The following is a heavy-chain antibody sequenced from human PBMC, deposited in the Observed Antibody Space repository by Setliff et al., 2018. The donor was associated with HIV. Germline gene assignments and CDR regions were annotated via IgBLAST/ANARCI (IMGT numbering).Heavy chain of an antibody. V-gene: IGHV4-38-2*02. J-gene: IGHJ3*02. CDR3: ARASRGDDAFDI. D-gene: IGHD3-16*01. CDR1: GGSVTSYY. Sequence: SETLSLTCTVSGGSVTSYYWGWIRQLPGKGLEWIGSIYHSGSTYYNPSLKSRVTISVDTSKNQFSLKLSSVTAADTAVYYCARASRGDDAFDIWGQGTMVTVSS. CDR2: IYHSGST.